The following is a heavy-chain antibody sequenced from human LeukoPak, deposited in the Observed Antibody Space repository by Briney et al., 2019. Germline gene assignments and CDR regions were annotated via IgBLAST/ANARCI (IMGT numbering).Heavy chain of an antibody. Sequence: PSETLSLTCSVSGGSISSYYWSWIRQPPGKGLEWIGYIDYSGSAIYNPSLKSRVSISLDTSKKHFSLKLSSVTAADTAVYYCAGTGLFFDYWSQGTLVTVSS. CDR2: IDYSGSA. J-gene: IGHJ4*02. CDR1: GGSISSYY. D-gene: IGHD7-27*01. CDR3: AGTGLFFDY. V-gene: IGHV4-59*01.